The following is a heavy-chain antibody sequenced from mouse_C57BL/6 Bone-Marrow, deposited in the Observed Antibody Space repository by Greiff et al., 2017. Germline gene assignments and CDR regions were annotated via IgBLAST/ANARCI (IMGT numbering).Heavy chain of an antibody. CDR2: IHPNSGST. CDR1: GYTFTSYW. V-gene: IGHV1-64*01. J-gene: IGHJ4*01. D-gene: IGHD1-2*01. Sequence: QVQLQQPGAELVKPGASVKLSCKASGYTFTSYWMHWVKQRPGQGLEWIGMIHPNSGSTNYNEKFKSKATLTVDKSSSTAYMQLSRLTSEDSAVYYCAREGTTAHYDAMDYWGQGTSVTVSS. CDR3: AREGTTAHYDAMDY.